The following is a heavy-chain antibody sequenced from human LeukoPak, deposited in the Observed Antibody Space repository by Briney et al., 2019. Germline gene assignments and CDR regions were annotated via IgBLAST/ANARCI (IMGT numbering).Heavy chain of an antibody. D-gene: IGHD2-2*01. CDR3: AREIVVLPATTYYYYYYMDV. CDR1: GGSISSHY. CDR2: ITSSGST. J-gene: IGHJ6*03. Sequence: SETLSLTCTVSGGSISSHYWTWIRQPAGKGLEWIGRITSSGSTNYNPSLNSRVTMSVDTSKNQFSLKLSSVTAADTAMYYCAREIVVLPATTYYYYYYMDVWGKGTTVTVSS. V-gene: IGHV4-4*07.